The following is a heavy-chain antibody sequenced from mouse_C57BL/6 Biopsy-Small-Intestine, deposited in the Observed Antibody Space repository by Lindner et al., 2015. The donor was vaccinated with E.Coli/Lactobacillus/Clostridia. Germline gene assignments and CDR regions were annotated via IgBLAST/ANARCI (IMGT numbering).Heavy chain of an antibody. Sequence: VQLQESGPELVKPGASVKISCMASDYAFSNSWMNWVKQRPGKGLEWIGRIFPGDGDALYNGIFKGKATLTADKSSSTAYMQLSSLTSEDSAVYFCARGGTRGFVFWGQGTLVTVSA. CDR1: DYAFSNSW. J-gene: IGHJ3*01. V-gene: IGHV1-82*01. D-gene: IGHD3-3*01. CDR3: ARGGTRGFVF. CDR2: IFPGDGDA.